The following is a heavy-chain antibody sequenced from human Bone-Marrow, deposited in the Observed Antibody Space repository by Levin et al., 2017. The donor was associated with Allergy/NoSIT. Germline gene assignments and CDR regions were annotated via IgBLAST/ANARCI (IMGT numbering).Heavy chain of an antibody. CDR1: GFTFSSSA. J-gene: IGHJ4*02. D-gene: IGHD2-15*01. Sequence: GVLKISCAASGFTFSSSAMSWVRQAPGKGLEWVSAISGSGGSTYYADSVKGRFTISRDNSKNTLYLQMNSLRAEDTAVYYCAKTGGPLGYCSGGSCYSGNYWGQGTLVTVSS. V-gene: IGHV3-23*01. CDR2: ISGSGGST. CDR3: AKTGGPLGYCSGGSCYSGNY.